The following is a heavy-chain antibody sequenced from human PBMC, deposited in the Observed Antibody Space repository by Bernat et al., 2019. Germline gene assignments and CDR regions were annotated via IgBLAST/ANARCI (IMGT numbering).Heavy chain of an antibody. CDR1: GFTFSSYG. CDR2: ISYDGSNK. Sequence: QVQLVESGGGVVQPGRSLRLSCAASGFTFSSYGMHWVRQAPGKGLEWVAGISYDGSNKYYADSVKGRFTISRDNSKNTLYLQMNSLRAEDTAVYYCAKEYYRGFDAFDIWGQGTMVTVSS. D-gene: IGHD2/OR15-2a*01. V-gene: IGHV3-30*18. J-gene: IGHJ3*02. CDR3: AKEYYRGFDAFDI.